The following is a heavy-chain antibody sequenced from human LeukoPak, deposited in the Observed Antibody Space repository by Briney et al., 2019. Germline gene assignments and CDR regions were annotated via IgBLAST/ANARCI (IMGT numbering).Heavy chain of an antibody. V-gene: IGHV3-30*02. J-gene: IGHJ4*02. Sequence: AGGSLRLSCAASGFTFNSYGMHWVRQAPGKGLEWVAFIRRDGRDEDYAAAVKGRFTVSRDNSRNRLYLQMNGLRPEDTALYYCAKDRDGGNFFFDYWGQGTLATVSS. CDR3: AKDRDGGNFFFDY. CDR1: GFTFNSYG. D-gene: IGHD2-15*01. CDR2: IRRDGRDE.